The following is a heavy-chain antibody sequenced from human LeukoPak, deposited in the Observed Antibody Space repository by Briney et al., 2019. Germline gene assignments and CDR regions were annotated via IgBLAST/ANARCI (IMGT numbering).Heavy chain of an antibody. V-gene: IGHV4-59*01. J-gene: IGHJ4*02. CDR3: ARLGDICSHYYYFLDS. D-gene: IGHD3-22*01. CDR2: IYYSGST. Sequence: SETLSLTCTVSGGSISSYYWTWIRQPPGKRLEWIGYIYYSGSTNYNPSLKSRVTISVDTSKNQFSLKLSSVTAADTAVYYCARLGDICSHYYYFLDSWGQGTLVTVSS. CDR1: GGSISSYY.